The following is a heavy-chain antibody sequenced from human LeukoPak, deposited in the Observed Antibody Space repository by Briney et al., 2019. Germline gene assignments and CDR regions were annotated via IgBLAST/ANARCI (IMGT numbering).Heavy chain of an antibody. CDR1: GGSISSYY. CDR2: IYYSGST. J-gene: IGHJ2*01. D-gene: IGHD4-23*01. CDR3: ARGSTVVNPEDWYFDL. V-gene: IGHV4-59*01. Sequence: SETLSLTCTVSGGSISSYYWSWIRQPPGKGPEWIGYIYYSGSTNYNPSLKSRVTISVDTSKNQFSLKLSSVTAADTAVYYCARGSTVVNPEDWYFDLWGRGTLVTVSS.